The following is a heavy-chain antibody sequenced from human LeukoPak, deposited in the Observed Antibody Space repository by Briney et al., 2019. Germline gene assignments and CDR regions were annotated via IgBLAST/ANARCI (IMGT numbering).Heavy chain of an antibody. CDR1: GGTFSSYT. CDR3: AKDLGYCSSTSCLGDAFDI. D-gene: IGHD2-2*01. J-gene: IGHJ3*02. Sequence: SVPDTCQSSGGTFSSYTISWVRQAPGQGLEWMGSIIPILGNANYAQKVQGRVTITADKSKSTAYMELSSLRSEDTAVYYCAKDLGYCSSTSCLGDAFDIWGQGTMVTVSS. CDR2: IIPILGNA. V-gene: IGHV1-69*08.